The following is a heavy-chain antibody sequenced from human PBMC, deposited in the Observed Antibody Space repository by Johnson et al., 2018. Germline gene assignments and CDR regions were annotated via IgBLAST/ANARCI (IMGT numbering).Heavy chain of an antibody. CDR2: LIHKFDTA. CDR3: ARGLSYKTD. V-gene: IGHV1-69*01. D-gene: IGHD3-16*02. CDR1: GGTFKSYA. J-gene: IGHJ1*01. Sequence: QVQLGESGAEVKKPGSSVKVSCKATGGTFKSYAIPWLRQAPGQGLEWMGGLIHKFDTANYAQKFQDRVTITADESTGTAYMEVSLLRSEDTAVYYCARGLSYKTDWGQGTLVTVSS.